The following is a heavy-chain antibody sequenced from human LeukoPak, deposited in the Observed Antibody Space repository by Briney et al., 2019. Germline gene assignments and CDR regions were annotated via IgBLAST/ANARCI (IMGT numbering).Heavy chain of an antibody. J-gene: IGHJ4*02. CDR1: GYTFTDYY. D-gene: IGHD6-13*01. CDR3: ARDSRRTTIAAAGKFDY. CDR2: INPDSGVT. V-gene: IGHV1-2*02. Sequence: ASVKVSCKASGYTFTDYYIHWVRQAPGQGLEWMGWINPDSGVTNYAQKFQGGVTMTRDTSISTAYMELSRLRSDDTAVFYCARDSRRTTIAAAGKFDYWGQGTLVTVSS.